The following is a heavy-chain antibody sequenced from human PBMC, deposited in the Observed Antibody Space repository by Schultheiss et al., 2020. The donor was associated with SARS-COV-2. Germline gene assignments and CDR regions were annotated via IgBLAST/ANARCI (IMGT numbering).Heavy chain of an antibody. Sequence: SETLSLTCTVSGGSISSGEYYWSWIRQPPGKGLEWIGYINYSGTTYYNPSLKSRVTISVDTSKNQFSLKLSSVTAADTAVYYCARAPPGSRVGFDPWGQGTLVTVSS. D-gene: IGHD5/OR15-5a*01. J-gene: IGHJ5*02. CDR3: ARAPPGSRVGFDP. CDR2: INYSGTT. V-gene: IGHV4-30-4*01. CDR1: GGSISSGEYY.